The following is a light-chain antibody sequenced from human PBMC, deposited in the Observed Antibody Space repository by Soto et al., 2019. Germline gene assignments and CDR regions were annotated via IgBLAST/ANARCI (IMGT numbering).Light chain of an antibody. CDR1: NIGIKS. J-gene: IGLJ3*02. Sequence: SYELTQPPSVSVAPGKTATITCGGNNIGIKSVHWYQQKAGQAPMLVIYYDSDRPSGIPERFSGSNSGNTATLTISRVEAGDEADYICQVWHSSTDLSWVFGGGTKLTVL. V-gene: IGLV3-21*04. CDR3: QVWHSSTDLSWV. CDR2: YDS.